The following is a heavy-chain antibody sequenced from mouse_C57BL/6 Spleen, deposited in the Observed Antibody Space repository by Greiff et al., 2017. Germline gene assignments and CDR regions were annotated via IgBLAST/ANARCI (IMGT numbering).Heavy chain of an antibody. CDR1: GYTFTSYW. Sequence: QVQLQQPGAELVMPGASVKLSCKASGYTFTSYWMHWVKQRPGQGLEWIGEIYPSDSYTNYNQKFKGKTTLTVDKSSSTAYMLLSSLTSEDSAVYYCARGEGIPGYYAVDYWGQGTSVTVSS. D-gene: IGHD5-2*01. V-gene: IGHV1-69*01. CDR3: ARGEGIPGYYAVDY. J-gene: IGHJ4*01. CDR2: IYPSDSYT.